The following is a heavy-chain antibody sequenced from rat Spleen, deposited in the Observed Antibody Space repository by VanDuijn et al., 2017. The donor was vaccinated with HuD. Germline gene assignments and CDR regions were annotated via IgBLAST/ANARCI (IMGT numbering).Heavy chain of an antibody. CDR3: ARIKLGD. J-gene: IGHJ2*01. V-gene: IGHV2S75*01. CDR2: IWGDGNT. Sequence: QAQLKESGPVLVQASETLSLTCTVSGFSLTNYGVNWVRQSPGKGLEWMGIIWGDGNTDYNSALKSRLSISRDTSKSQVFLKMNSLQTEDTAMYFCARIKLGDWGQGVMVTVSS. D-gene: IGHD5-1*01. CDR1: GFSLTNYG.